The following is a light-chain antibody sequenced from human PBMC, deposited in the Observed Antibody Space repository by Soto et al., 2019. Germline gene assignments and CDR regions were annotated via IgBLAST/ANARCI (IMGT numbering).Light chain of an antibody. CDR1: SSDVGGYNY. CDR2: EVS. J-gene: IGLJ2*01. V-gene: IGLV2-8*01. CDR3: ISHAPSDTVR. Sequence: QSALTQPPSASGSPGQSVTISCTGTSSDVGGYNYVSWYQQHPGKAPKLMIYEVSKRPSGVPDRFSGSKSGNTASLTVSGLQAEDEAYYICISHAPSDTVRFGGGNKLAGL.